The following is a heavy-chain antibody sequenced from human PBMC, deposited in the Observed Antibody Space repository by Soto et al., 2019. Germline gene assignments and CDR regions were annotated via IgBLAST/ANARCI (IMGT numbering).Heavy chain of an antibody. Sequence: ESGGGLVQPGGSLRLSCAASGFTFSSYEMNWVRQAPGKGLEWVSYISSSGSTIYYADSVKGRFTISRDNAKNSLYLQMNSLRAADTAVYYCARGQYSSGGGYFDYWGQETLVTVSS. CDR3: ARGQYSSGGGYFDY. CDR2: ISSSGSTI. J-gene: IGHJ4*02. D-gene: IGHD6-19*01. CDR1: GFTFSSYE. V-gene: IGHV3-48*03.